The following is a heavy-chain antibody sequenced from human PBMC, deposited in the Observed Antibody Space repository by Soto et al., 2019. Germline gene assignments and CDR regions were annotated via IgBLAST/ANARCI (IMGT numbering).Heavy chain of an antibody. CDR1: GYTFRNYG. CDR3: ARGRGSLLPFFDY. J-gene: IGHJ4*02. Sequence: ASVKVSCKAYGYTFRNYGITWVRQAPGQRLEWMGWIIAGNGNTKYSKKFQGRVTITRDISANTAYMDLSSLTSKATAVYFSARGRGSLLPFFDYGGQGTLLTFS. D-gene: IGHD1-26*01. V-gene: IGHV1-3*01. CDR2: IIAGNGNT.